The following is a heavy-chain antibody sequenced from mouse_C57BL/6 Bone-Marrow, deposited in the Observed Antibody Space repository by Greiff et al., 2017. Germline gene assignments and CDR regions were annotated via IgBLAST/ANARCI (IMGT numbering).Heavy chain of an antibody. V-gene: IGHV1-50*01. CDR2: IDPSDSYT. Sequence: QVQLQQPGAELVKPGASVKLSCKASGYTFTSYWMQWVKQRPGQGLAWIGEIDPSDSYTNYNQKFKGKATLTVDTSSSPAYMQRSSLTSEDSAVYYCARDTAQASVWFAYWGQGTLVTVSA. CDR3: ARDTAQASVWFAY. D-gene: IGHD3-2*02. J-gene: IGHJ3*01. CDR1: GYTFTSYW.